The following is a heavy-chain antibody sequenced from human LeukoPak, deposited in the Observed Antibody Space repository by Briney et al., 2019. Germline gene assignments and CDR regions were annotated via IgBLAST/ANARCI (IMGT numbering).Heavy chain of an antibody. J-gene: IGHJ4*02. CDR2: ISGSGGST. D-gene: IGHD6-19*01. CDR1: GFTFSSYA. V-gene: IGHV3-23*01. Sequence: GGSLRLSCAASGFTFSSYAMSWVRQAPGKGLEWVSAISGSGGSTYYADSVKGRFTISRDNSKNTLYLQMNSLRAEDTAVYYCAQGSPYSSGWSYFDYWGQGTLVTVSS. CDR3: AQGSPYSSGWSYFDY.